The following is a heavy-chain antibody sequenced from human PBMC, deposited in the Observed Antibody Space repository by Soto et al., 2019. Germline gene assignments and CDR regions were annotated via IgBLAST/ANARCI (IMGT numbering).Heavy chain of an antibody. Sequence: GSLRLSCAASGFTFSSYAMSWVRQAPGKGLEWVSAISGSGGSTYYADSVKGRFTISRDNSKNTLYLQMNSLRAEDTAVYYCAKDPTGLHTGAAYYYGMDVWGQGTTVTVSS. V-gene: IGHV3-23*01. CDR3: AKDPTGLHTGAAYYYGMDV. J-gene: IGHJ6*02. D-gene: IGHD2-8*02. CDR1: GFTFSSYA. CDR2: ISGSGGST.